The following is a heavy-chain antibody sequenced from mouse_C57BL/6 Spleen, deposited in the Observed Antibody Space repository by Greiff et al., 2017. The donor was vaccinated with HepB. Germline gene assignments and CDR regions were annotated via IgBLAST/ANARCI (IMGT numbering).Heavy chain of an antibody. Sequence: VQLQQPGAELVRPGSSVKLSCKASGYTFTSYWMHWVKQRPIQGLEWIGNIDPSDSETHYNPKFKDKATLTVDKSSSTAYMQLSSLTSEDSAVYYCARSWAPYYYGSSYWGQGTLVTVSA. V-gene: IGHV1-52*01. CDR1: GYTFTSYW. J-gene: IGHJ3*01. CDR3: ARSWAPYYYGSSY. CDR2: IDPSDSET. D-gene: IGHD1-1*01.